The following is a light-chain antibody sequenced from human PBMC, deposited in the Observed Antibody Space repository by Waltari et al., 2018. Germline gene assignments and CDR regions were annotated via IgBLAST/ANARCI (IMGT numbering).Light chain of an antibody. J-gene: IGKJ1*01. CDR2: GAS. V-gene: IGKV3-20*01. CDR3: QQYGSSQT. CDR1: QSVSSSY. Sequence: EIVLTQSPGTLSLSPGERATLSCRASQSVSSSYLAWYQQKPGQDPRLLLYGASSSATGIPDRVSVSGSGTDFTLTISRLEPEDFAVYYCQQYGSSQTFGQGTKVEIK.